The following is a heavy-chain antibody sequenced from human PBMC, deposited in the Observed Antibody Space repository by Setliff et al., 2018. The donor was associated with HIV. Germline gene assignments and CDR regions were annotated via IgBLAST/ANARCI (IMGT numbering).Heavy chain of an antibody. Sequence: SSETLSLTCAVYGGSFSDYNWSWIRQSPGRGLGWIGEINHNGGTNYNPSLKSRVTISADTSKNQFSLKMRSVTAGDTAMYYCSRGIVQRQWLRSLIFYYYYMDVWANGTMVTVSS. CDR1: GGSFSDYN. D-gene: IGHD5-12*01. CDR3: SRGIVQRQWLRSLIFYYYYMDV. V-gene: IGHV4-34*01. J-gene: IGHJ6*03. CDR2: INHNGGT.